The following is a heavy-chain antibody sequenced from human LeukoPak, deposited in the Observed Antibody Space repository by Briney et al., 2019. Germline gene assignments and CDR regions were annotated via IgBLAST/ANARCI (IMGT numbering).Heavy chain of an antibody. V-gene: IGHV3-23*01. J-gene: IGHJ4*02. CDR2: ISGSGGST. Sequence: GASLRLSCAASGFTFSSYAMSWVRQAPGKGLEWVSAISGSGGSTYYADSVKGRFTISRDNSKNTLYLQMNSLRAEDTAVCYCAKRGDYYDSSGYPYYFDYWGQGTLVTVSS. D-gene: IGHD3-22*01. CDR3: AKRGDYYDSSGYPYYFDY. CDR1: GFTFSSYA.